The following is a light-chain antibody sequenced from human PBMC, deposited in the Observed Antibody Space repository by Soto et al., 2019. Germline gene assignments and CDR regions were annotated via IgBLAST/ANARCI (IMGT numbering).Light chain of an antibody. CDR2: EGS. Sequence: QSVLTQPASVSGSPGQSITISCTGTSSDVGSYDLVSWYQHHPGKAPKLIIYEGSERPSGVSIRFSGSKSGNRASLRISGLQAGDEADYYCCSYAGSTTYVFGTGTKVTV. J-gene: IGLJ1*01. CDR3: CSYAGSTTYV. V-gene: IGLV2-23*01. CDR1: SSDVGSYDL.